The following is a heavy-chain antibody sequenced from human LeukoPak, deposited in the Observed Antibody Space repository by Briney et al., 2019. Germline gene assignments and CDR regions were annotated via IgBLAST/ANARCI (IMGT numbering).Heavy chain of an antibody. D-gene: IGHD1-26*01. V-gene: IGHV3-21*01. Sequence: GGSLRLSCAASGFTFSSYSITWVRQAPGKGLEWVSSITSTSSYINYADSAKGRFTISRDNAKNSVYLQMNSLRAEDTAVYYCVRVLFGATTINYYYYYMDVWGKGTRSPSP. CDR1: GFTFSSYS. J-gene: IGHJ6*03. CDR2: ITSTSSYI. CDR3: VRVLFGATTINYYYYYMDV.